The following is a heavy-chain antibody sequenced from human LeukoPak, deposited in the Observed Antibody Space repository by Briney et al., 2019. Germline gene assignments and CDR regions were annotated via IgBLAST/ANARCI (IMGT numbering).Heavy chain of an antibody. D-gene: IGHD3-22*01. Sequence: GGSLRLSCAASGFSVGSNYMTWVRQAPGKGLEWASLIYSGGSRYYADSVKGRFTISRDNSKNTLYLQMNSLRAEDTAVYYCAGLPAYYYDTSGFYFDYWGQGTLVTVSS. CDR1: GFSVGSNY. J-gene: IGHJ4*02. V-gene: IGHV3-66*04. CDR2: IYSGGSR. CDR3: AGLPAYYYDTSGFYFDY.